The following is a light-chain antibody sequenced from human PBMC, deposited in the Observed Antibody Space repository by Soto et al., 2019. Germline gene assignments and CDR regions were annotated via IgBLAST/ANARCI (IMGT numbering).Light chain of an antibody. CDR3: QQYNSYSRT. V-gene: IGKV1-39*01. Sequence: DVQMTQSPSSLSALVGDRVTITCRASQSVSRYLNWYQHKPGKAPKLLINAASNLRSGVPSRFSGSGSGTDFTLTIDCLQPEDFATYYCQQYNSYSRTFGQGTKLEIK. CDR2: AAS. J-gene: IGKJ2*01. CDR1: QSVSRY.